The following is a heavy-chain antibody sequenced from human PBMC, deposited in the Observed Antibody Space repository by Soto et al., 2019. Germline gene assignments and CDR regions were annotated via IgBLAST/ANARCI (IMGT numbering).Heavy chain of an antibody. CDR3: ARDPSPDSSGWYYFDY. D-gene: IGHD6-19*01. CDR1: GFTFKTYN. J-gene: IGHJ4*02. V-gene: IGHV3-48*02. CDR2: IGTSGTPV. Sequence: EVQLEESGGALVQPGGSLRLSCAASGFTFKTYNMNWVRQAPGKGLEWVSYIGTSGTPVYYADSVKGRFTISRDNAKNSLFRQMHSLRDEDTVLYFCARDPSPDSSGWYYFDYWGQGTLVTVSS.